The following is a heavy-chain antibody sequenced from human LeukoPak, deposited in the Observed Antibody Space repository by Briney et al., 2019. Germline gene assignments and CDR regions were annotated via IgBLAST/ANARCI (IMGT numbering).Heavy chain of an antibody. CDR2: INHSGST. Sequence: SETLSLTCAVCGGSFSGYYWSWIRQPPGKGLEWIGEINHSGSTNYNPSLKSRVTISVDTSKNQFSLKLSSVTAADTAVYYCARDSKPFYFDYWGQGTLVTVSS. D-gene: IGHD2/OR15-2a*01. J-gene: IGHJ4*02. CDR3: ARDSKPFYFDY. CDR1: GGSFSGYY. V-gene: IGHV4-34*01.